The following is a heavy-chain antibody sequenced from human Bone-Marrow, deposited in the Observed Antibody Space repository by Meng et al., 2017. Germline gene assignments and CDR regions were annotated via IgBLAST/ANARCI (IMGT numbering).Heavy chain of an antibody. V-gene: IGHV3-7*01. CDR2: IKQDGSEK. CDR3: ARADSGKDAFDI. J-gene: IGHJ3*02. D-gene: IGHD5-12*01. Sequence: GESLKISCAASGFTFSSYWMSWVRQAPGKGLEWVANIKQDGSEKYYVDSVKGRFTISRDNAKNSLYLQMNSLRAEDTAVYYCARADSGKDAFDIWGQGTMVTVSS. CDR1: GFTFSSYW.